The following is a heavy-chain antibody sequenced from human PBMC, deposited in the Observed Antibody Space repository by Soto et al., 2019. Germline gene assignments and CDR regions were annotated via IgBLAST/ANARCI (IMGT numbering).Heavy chain of an antibody. Sequence: PSETLSLTCAFSVVSISSGNWWTWVRQSPQRGLEYIGEIFHDGTANYYPSFERRVAISVDTSKNQFSLKLTSVTAADTAIYFCARLVYDTRLNYMYFDFWGQGTLVIVSS. D-gene: IGHD3-10*01. CDR3: ARLVYDTRLNYMYFDF. V-gene: IGHV4-4*02. CDR2: IFHDGTA. CDR1: VVSISSGNW. J-gene: IGHJ4*02.